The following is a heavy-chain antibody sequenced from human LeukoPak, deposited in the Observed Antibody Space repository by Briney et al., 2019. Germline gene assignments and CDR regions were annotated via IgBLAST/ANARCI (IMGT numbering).Heavy chain of an antibody. D-gene: IGHD5-18*01. J-gene: IGHJ4*02. Sequence: SGGALRLSCSASGFTFSCYWMSWVRQAPGKGLEWVANIKKDGSEKYYVDSVKGRFTISRDNAKTSLYLQMNSLRAEDTAVYYCARDLSGVTGYTYGRGIDYWGQGTLVSVSS. CDR3: ARDLSGVTGYTYGRGIDY. CDR2: IKKDGSEK. V-gene: IGHV3-7*01. CDR1: GFTFSCYW.